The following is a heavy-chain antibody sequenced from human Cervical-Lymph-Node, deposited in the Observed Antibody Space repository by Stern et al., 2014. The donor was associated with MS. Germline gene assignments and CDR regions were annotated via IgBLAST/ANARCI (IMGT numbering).Heavy chain of an antibody. CDR3: ARQHSYSRPYFDY. Sequence: QVQLGQSGAGVMKPGASLKISCKVSGYTFTTYSMPWVRQAPGHGLEWMGKNNPSSGSTSYAQKFQGRVTMTRDTSTSTVYMELSSLRSEDTAVYYCARQHSYSRPYFDYWGQGTLVTVSS. V-gene: IGHV1-46*01. CDR2: NNPSSGST. CDR1: GYTFTTYS. D-gene: IGHD1-26*01. J-gene: IGHJ4*02.